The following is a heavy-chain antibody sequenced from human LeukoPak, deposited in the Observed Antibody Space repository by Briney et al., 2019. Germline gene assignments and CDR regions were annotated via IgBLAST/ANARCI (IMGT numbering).Heavy chain of an antibody. J-gene: IGHJ6*03. V-gene: IGHV4-39*01. CDR1: GGSISSSSYY. D-gene: IGHD4-17*01. Sequence: SETLSLTCTVSGGSISSSSYYWGWIRQPPGTGLEWIGSIYYSGSTYYNPSLKSRVTISVDTSKNQFSLKLSSVTAADTAVYYCASFPEHDYGDFRPHYYYYKDVWGKGTTVTISS. CDR3: ASFPEHDYGDFRPHYYYYKDV. CDR2: IYYSGST.